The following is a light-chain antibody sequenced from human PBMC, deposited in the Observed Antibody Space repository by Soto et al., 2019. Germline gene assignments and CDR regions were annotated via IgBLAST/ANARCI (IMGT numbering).Light chain of an antibody. Sequence: QSVLTQPASVSGSPGQSITISCIGTSSDIGTWNYVSWYQQFPGKVPKLILYEVSKRPSGVSDRFSGSKSGDTASLTISGLQTEDEADYYCSLYTSSSWVFGGGTKVTVL. CDR2: EVS. CDR1: SSDIGTWNY. J-gene: IGLJ3*02. V-gene: IGLV2-14*03. CDR3: SLYTSSSWV.